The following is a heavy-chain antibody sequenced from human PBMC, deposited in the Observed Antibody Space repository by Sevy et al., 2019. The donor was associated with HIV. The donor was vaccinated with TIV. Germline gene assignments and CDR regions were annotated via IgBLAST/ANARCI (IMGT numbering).Heavy chain of an antibody. J-gene: IGHJ3*02. D-gene: IGHD3-10*01. CDR3: ARASGGFEVLDHAFDI. CDR1: GYTFTSYG. CDR2: ISAYNGNT. Sequence: ASVKVSCKASGYTFTSYGISWVRQAPGQGLEWMGWISAYNGNTNYAQKLQGRVTMTTDTSTSTAYMELRSLRSDDTAVYYCARASGGFEVLDHAFDIWGQGTMVTVSS. V-gene: IGHV1-18*04.